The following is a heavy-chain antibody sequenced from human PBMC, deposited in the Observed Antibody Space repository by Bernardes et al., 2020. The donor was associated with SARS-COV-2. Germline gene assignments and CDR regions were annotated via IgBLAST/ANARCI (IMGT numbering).Heavy chain of an antibody. CDR1: GEPFNAHF. CDR2: ISHSGGT. D-gene: IGHD4-17*01. CDR3: APVGGSHYGKYYYYYYGMDV. Sequence: SETLSLTCAVYGEPFNAHFWSWIRQPPGKGLEWIGEISHSGGTTYTSSLESRVTISIDTSKNQFSLRLKSVTAADTAVYYCAPVGGSHYGKYYYYYYGMDVWGQGTTVTVSS. J-gene: IGHJ6*02. V-gene: IGHV4-34*01.